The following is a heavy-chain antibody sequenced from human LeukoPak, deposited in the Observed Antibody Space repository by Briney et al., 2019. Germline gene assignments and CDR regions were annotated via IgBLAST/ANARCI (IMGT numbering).Heavy chain of an antibody. D-gene: IGHD3-16*02. V-gene: IGHV4-39*07. Sequence: SETLSLTCTVSGGSISSSSYYWGWIRQPPGKGLEWIGSIYYSGSAYYNPSLKSRVTISVDTSKNQFSLKLSSVTAADTAVYYCARTDYDYVWGSYRDFDYWGQGTLVTVSS. CDR2: IYYSGSA. J-gene: IGHJ4*02. CDR1: GGSISSSSYY. CDR3: ARTDYDYVWGSYRDFDY.